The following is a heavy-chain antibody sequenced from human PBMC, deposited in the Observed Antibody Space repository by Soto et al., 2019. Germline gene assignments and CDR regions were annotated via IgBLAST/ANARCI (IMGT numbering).Heavy chain of an antibody. Sequence: ASVKVSCKVSGYTLTELSMHWVRQAPGKGLEWMGGFDPEDGETIYAQKFQGRVTMTEDTSTDTAYMELSSLRSEDTAVYYCATVRYYDFWSGYTPFDYWGQGTLVTVSS. CDR2: FDPEDGET. CDR3: ATVRYYDFWSGYTPFDY. J-gene: IGHJ4*02. V-gene: IGHV1-24*01. D-gene: IGHD3-3*01. CDR1: GYTLTELS.